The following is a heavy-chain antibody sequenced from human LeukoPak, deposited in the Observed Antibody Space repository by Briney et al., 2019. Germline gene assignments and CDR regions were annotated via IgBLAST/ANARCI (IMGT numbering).Heavy chain of an antibody. D-gene: IGHD5-18*01. CDR3: ARDTAIWHDYYYYMDV. J-gene: IGHJ6*03. V-gene: IGHV3-7*01. Sequence: GGSLRLSCAASGFTFSSYWMSWVRQAPGKGLEWVANIKQDGSEKYYVDSVKGRFTISRDNAKNSLYLQMNSLRAEDTAVYYCARDTAIWHDYYYYMDVWGKGTTVTVSS. CDR2: IKQDGSEK. CDR1: GFTFSSYW.